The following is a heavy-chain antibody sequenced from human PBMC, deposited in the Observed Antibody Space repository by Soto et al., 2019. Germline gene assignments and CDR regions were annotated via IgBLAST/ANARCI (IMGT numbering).Heavy chain of an antibody. J-gene: IGHJ4*02. CDR1: GFTFSTYA. CDR3: AKDRLPTSGQRFYFDS. CDR2: ILPDETG. D-gene: IGHD2-15*01. Sequence: DVNLLQSGGGSAQPGGSLRLSCATSGFTFSTYAMTWVRQVPGRGLQWVSTILPDETGFYTVSVKGRFTISRDNYRGIVYLQMNDPWVEYAAIYYCAKDRLPTSGQRFYFDSWGQGSLVTVSS. V-gene: IGHV3-23*01.